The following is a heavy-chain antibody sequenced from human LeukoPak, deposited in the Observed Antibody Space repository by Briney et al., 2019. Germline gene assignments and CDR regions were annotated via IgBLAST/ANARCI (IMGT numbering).Heavy chain of an antibody. J-gene: IGHJ4*02. D-gene: IGHD3-10*01. CDR3: AKGSWTVDY. Sequence: GRSLRLSCAASGFTFSSYGMHWVGQAPGKGLEWLAVISYDGSNKYYAESVKGRFTISRDNSKNTLYLQMNSLRAEDTAVYYCAKGSWTVDYWGQGTLVTVSS. CDR1: GFTFSSYG. CDR2: ISYDGSNK. V-gene: IGHV3-30*18.